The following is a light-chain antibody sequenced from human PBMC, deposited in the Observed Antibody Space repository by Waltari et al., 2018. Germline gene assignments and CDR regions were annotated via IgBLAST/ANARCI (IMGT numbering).Light chain of an antibody. CDR1: SSDLGFYNY. V-gene: IGLV2-14*01. J-gene: IGLJ3*02. Sequence: QSALTQPASVSGSPGQSITISCYGTSSDLGFYNYVSWYQQHPGKAPKLMIYDFSQRPSGVSDRFSGSKSGNTASLTISGLQAEDEADYYCNSYTGSSSWVFGGGTKVTVL. CDR3: NSYTGSSSWV. CDR2: DFS.